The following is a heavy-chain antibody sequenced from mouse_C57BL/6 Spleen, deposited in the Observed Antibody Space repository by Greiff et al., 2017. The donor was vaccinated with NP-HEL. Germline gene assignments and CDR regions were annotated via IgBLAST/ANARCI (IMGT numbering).Heavy chain of an antibody. Sequence: DVQLQESGPGMVKPSQSLSLTCTVTGYSITSGYDWHWIRHFPGNKLEWMGYISYSGSTNYNPSLKSRISITHDTSKNHFFLKLNSVTTEDTATYYCARGVDYFDYWGQGTTLTVSS. J-gene: IGHJ2*01. CDR3: ARGVDYFDY. CDR1: GYSITSGYD. CDR2: ISYSGST. V-gene: IGHV3-1*01.